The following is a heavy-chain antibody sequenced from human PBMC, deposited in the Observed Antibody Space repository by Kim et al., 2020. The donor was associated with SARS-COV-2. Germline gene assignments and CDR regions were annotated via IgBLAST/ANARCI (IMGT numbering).Heavy chain of an antibody. V-gene: IGHV3-23*01. CDR1: GFTFTGYS. J-gene: IGHJ4*02. CDR2: IDGSDGTT. D-gene: IGHD2-2*03. CDR3: MKGGWGWIWDH. Sequence: GGSLRLSCTTSGFTFTGYSMSWVRQAPGKGLEWVSGIDGSDGTTYYADSVKGRFTISRDNSKNTLYLQMNSLRADDTAVYYCMKGGWGWIWDHWGQGTRVTVSS.